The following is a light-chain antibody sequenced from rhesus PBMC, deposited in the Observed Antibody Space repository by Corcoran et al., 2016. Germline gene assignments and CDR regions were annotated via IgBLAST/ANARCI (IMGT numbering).Light chain of an antibody. J-gene: IGKJ2*01. CDR3: LQSSNWPYS. V-gene: IGKV3-24*04. Sequence: EIVMTQSPATLALSSGERATLSCRASQSVSSYLAWYQQKPGQAPRPLIYGAPSRATGIPDRFSGSGSGTDFTLTISSLKPEDVGVYFCLQSSNWPYSFGQGTKVEIK. CDR1: QSVSSY. CDR2: GAP.